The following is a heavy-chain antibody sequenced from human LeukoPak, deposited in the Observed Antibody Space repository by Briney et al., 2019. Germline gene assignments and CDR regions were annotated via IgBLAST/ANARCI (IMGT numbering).Heavy chain of an antibody. CDR3: ARDIIAAAGMKPVDY. V-gene: IGHV1-2*02. CDR1: GYTFTGYY. Sequence: GASVKVSCKASGYTFTGYYMHWVRQAPGQGLEWMGWINPNSGGTNYAQKFQGRVTMTRDTSISTAYMELSRLRSDDTAVYYCARDIIAAAGMKPVDYWGQGTLVTVSS. CDR2: INPNSGGT. J-gene: IGHJ4*02. D-gene: IGHD6-13*01.